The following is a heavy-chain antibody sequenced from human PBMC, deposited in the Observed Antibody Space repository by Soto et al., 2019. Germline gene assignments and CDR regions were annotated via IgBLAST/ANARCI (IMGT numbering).Heavy chain of an antibody. J-gene: IGHJ4*02. V-gene: IGHV3-48*03. CDR3: VRYCGTTLCNGVATRTFDY. CDR1: RFNFSTYE. CDR2: ISTSGSTV. D-gene: IGHD5-12*01. Sequence: QPGGSLRLSCAASRFNFSTYEMHWFRQAPGKGLEWVSYISTSGSTVYYADSVKGRFTVSRDNTRNSLYLQMDSLRDEDTALYYCVRYCGTTLCNGVATRTFDYWGQGTLVTVSS.